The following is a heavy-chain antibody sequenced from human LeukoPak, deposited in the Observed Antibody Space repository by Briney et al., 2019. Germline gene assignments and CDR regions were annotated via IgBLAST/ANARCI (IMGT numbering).Heavy chain of an antibody. CDR2: ITYDGHYK. D-gene: IGHD3-9*01. Sequence: GGSLRLSCAASGFTFTSYGMHWVRQAPGKGLEWVALITYDGHYKYYSDSVKGRFTISRDNSKNTLYLQMNSLRAEDTAVYYCARANLRYFDWLLGYWGQGTLVTVSS. CDR1: GFTFTSYG. CDR3: ARANLRYFDWLLGY. V-gene: IGHV3-30*03. J-gene: IGHJ4*02.